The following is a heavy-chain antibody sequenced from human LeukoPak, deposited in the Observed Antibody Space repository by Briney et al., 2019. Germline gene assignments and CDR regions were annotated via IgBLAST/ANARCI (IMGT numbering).Heavy chain of an antibody. J-gene: IGHJ4*02. V-gene: IGHV3-30*04. CDR1: GFTFSSYA. CDR3: AGSWGIAAAGETGGDY. Sequence: PGRSLILSCAASGFTFSSYAMHWVRQAPGKGLEWVAVISYDGSNKYYADSVKGRFTISRDNSKNTLYLQMNSLRAEDTAVYYCAGSWGIAAAGETGGDYWGQGTLVTVSS. D-gene: IGHD6-13*01. CDR2: ISYDGSNK.